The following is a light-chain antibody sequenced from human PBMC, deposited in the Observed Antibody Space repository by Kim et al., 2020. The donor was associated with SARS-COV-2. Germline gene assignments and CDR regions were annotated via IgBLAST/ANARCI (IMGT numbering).Light chain of an antibody. CDR2: SNS. Sequence: PGQNVTISCSGTRSNIGKNTVNWYQQLPGTAPKLLIHSNSQRPSGVPDRFSGSKSGTSASLAISGLQPEDEADYYCSAWDDSLNDVFGGGTQLTVL. V-gene: IGLV1-44*01. CDR1: RSNIGKNT. J-gene: IGLJ3*02. CDR3: SAWDDSLNDV.